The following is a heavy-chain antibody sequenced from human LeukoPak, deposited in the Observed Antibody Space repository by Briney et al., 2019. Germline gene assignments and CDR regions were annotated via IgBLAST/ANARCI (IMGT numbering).Heavy chain of an antibody. Sequence: PSETLSLTCAVSGDSISSYYWSWIRQPAGKGLEWIGRIHTSGSTNYNPSLKSRVTMSVDTSKNQFSLRLSPVTAADTAVYYCATDRGLAVGGNFDYWGQGALVTVSS. D-gene: IGHD6-19*01. J-gene: IGHJ4*02. V-gene: IGHV4-4*07. CDR2: IHTSGST. CDR1: GDSISSYY. CDR3: ATDRGLAVGGNFDY.